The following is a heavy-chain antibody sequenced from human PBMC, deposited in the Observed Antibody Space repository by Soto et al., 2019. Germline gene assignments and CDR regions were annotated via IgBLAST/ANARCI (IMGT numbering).Heavy chain of an antibody. Sequence: HPGGSLRLSCAASGFTFSSYSMSWVRQAPGKGLEWVSTIGGSGITPYYADSVKGRFTISRDNSKNTLYLQMNSLRAEDTAVYYCAKAPTAAGTYWVDYWGQGTLVTVSS. CDR1: GFTFSSYS. D-gene: IGHD6-13*01. CDR2: IGGSGITP. V-gene: IGHV3-23*01. J-gene: IGHJ4*02. CDR3: AKAPTAAGTYWVDY.